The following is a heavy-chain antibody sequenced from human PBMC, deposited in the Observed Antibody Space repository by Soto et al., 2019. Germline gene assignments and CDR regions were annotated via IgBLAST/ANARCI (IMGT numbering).Heavy chain of an antibody. CDR1: GYTSTSYG. J-gene: IGHJ5*02. D-gene: IGHD6-13*01. CDR3: VRRHVSATGIDWFDP. CDR2: INAANGDT. Sequence: ASVKVACKASGYTSTSYGIHWVRQAPGQRLEWMGWINAANGDTKYSPTFQGRVTITRDTSASTAYLELSSLRPEDTAVYYCVRRHVSATGIDWFDPWGQGTLVTVSS. V-gene: IGHV1-3*01.